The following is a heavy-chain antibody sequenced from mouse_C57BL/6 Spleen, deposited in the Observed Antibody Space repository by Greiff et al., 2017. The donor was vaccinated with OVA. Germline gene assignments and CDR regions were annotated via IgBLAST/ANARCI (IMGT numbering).Heavy chain of an antibody. CDR3: ARYGLLRDYAMDY. CDR2: INPNNGGT. D-gene: IGHD2-3*01. CDR1: GYTFTDYY. V-gene: IGHV1-26*01. Sequence: EVQLQQSGPELVKPGASVKISCKASGYTFTDYYMNWVKQSHGKSLEWIGDINPNNGGTSYNQKFKGKATLTVDKSSSTAYMELRSLTSEDSAVYYCARYGLLRDYAMDYWGQGTSVTVSS. J-gene: IGHJ4*01.